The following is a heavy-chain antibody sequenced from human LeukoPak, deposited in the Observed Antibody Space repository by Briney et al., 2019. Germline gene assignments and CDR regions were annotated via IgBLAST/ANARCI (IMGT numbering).Heavy chain of an antibody. V-gene: IGHV3-30*18. J-gene: IGHJ4*02. CDR3: AKDALEVGGSPDY. CDR1: GFTFSSYG. Sequence: PGGSLRLSCAASGFTFSSYGMHWVRQAPGKGLEWVAVISYDGSNKYYADSVKGRFTISRDNSKNTLYLQMNSLRAEDTAVYYCAKDALEVGGSPDYWGQGTLVTVSS. CDR2: ISYDGSNK. D-gene: IGHD1-26*01.